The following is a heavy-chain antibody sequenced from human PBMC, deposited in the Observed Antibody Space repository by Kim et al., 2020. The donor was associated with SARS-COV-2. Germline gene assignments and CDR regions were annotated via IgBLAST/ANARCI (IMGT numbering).Heavy chain of an antibody. CDR1: GFTFSSYS. CDR3: ARSVELTDYFMDV. Sequence: GGSLRLSCAVSGFTFSSYSMNWVRQAPGKGLEWVSYIIGSSKTMYYADSVKGRFVISRDNAKNSLYLQMNSLRDEDTAVYYCARSVELTDYFMDVWGEGTTVTVSS. J-gene: IGHJ6*03. V-gene: IGHV3-48*02. CDR2: IIGSSKTM. D-gene: IGHD1-7*01.